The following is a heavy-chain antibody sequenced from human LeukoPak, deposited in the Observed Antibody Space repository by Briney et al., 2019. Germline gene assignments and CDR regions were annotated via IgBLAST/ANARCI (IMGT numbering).Heavy chain of an antibody. CDR3: ARHERGAENLDY. V-gene: IGHV4-59*08. CDR1: GGSISNYY. Sequence: SETLSLTCTVSGGSISNYYWSWSRQPPGKGLECIGYVSYSGRTNHNPSLKSRVTISADTSKNQFSLKLTSVTAADTAVYYCARHERGAENLDYWGQGTLVTVSS. CDR2: VSYSGRT. D-gene: IGHD1-1*01. J-gene: IGHJ4*02.